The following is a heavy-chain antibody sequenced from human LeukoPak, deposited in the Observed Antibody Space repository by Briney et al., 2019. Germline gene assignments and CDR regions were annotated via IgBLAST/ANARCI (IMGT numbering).Heavy chain of an antibody. CDR3: AKDRGRYYDFWSGYPSFDY. CDR2: ISGSGGST. Sequence: PGGSLRLSCAASGFTFSSYAMSWVRQAPGKGPEWVSAISGSGGSTYYADSVKGRFTISRDNSKNTLYLQVNSLRAEDTAVYYCAKDRGRYYDFWSGYPSFDYWGQGTLVTVSS. D-gene: IGHD3-3*01. CDR1: GFTFSSYA. V-gene: IGHV3-23*01. J-gene: IGHJ4*02.